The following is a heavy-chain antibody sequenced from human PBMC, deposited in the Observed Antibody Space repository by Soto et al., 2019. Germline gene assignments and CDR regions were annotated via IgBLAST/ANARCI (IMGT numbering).Heavy chain of an antibody. V-gene: IGHV4-39*01. J-gene: IGHJ4*02. CDR2: IYFSGST. CDR3: ARHRAVAGLDY. CDR1: GDSVNSDNYY. D-gene: IGHD6-19*01. Sequence: SETLSLTCDVFGDSVNSDNYYWTWFRQPPGKDLEWIGNIYFSGSTYYNPSLNSRVTLSIDTSKNHFSLKLTSVTAADTAMYYCARHRAVAGLDYWGQGTLVTVS.